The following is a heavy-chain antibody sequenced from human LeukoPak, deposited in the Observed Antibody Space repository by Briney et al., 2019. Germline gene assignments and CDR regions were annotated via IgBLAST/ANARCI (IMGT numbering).Heavy chain of an antibody. V-gene: IGHV3-23*01. CDR3: VKPKYIAVAGTPFDY. Sequence: GGSLRLSCAASGFTFSSSAMNWVRQAPGQGLEWVSSISGGAGAAYYPGSVKGRFTISRDNSKNTVYLQMNSLRAEDTAVYYCVKPKYIAVAGTPFDYWGQGTLVTVSS. CDR2: ISGGAGAA. J-gene: IGHJ4*02. D-gene: IGHD6-19*01. CDR1: GFTFSSSA.